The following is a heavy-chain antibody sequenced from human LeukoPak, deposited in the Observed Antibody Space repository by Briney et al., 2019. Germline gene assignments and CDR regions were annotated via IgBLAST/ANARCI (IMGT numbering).Heavy chain of an antibody. D-gene: IGHD3-22*01. Sequence: SETLSLTCAVYGGSFSGYYWSWIRQPPGKGLEWIGEINHSGSTNYNPSLKSRVTISVDRSKNQFSLKLSSVTAADTAVYYCARELRRDSSSPGKGNWGQGTLVTVSS. J-gene: IGHJ4*02. V-gene: IGHV4-34*01. CDR3: ARELRRDSSSPGKGN. CDR2: INHSGST. CDR1: GGSFSGYY.